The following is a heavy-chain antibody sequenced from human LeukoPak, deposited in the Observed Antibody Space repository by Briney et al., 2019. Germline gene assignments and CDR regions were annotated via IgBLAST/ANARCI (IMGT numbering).Heavy chain of an antibody. J-gene: IGHJ4*02. D-gene: IGHD3-10*01. CDR1: GFTFSSYA. CDR2: ISGSGGST. CDR3: AKDVRFGELFDY. Sequence: GGSLRLSCTASGFTFSSYAMSWVRQAPGKGLEWVSAISGSGGSTYYADSVKGRFTISRDNSKNTLYLQMNSLRAEDTAVYYCAKDVRFGELFDYWGQGTLVTVSS. V-gene: IGHV3-23*01.